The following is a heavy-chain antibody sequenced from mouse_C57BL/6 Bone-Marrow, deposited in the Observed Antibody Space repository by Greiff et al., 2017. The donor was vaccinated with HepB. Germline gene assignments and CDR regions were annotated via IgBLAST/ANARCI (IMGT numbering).Heavy chain of an antibody. D-gene: IGHD2-3*01. CDR2: IRNKANNHAT. CDR3: TRRHDGYYGGFAY. CDR1: GFTFSDAW. J-gene: IGHJ3*01. V-gene: IGHV6-6*01. Sequence: EVKVEESGGGLVQPGGSMKLSCAASGFTFSDAWMDWVRQSPEKGLEWVAEIRNKANNHATYYAESVKGRFTISRDDSKSSVYLQMNSLRAEDTGIYYCTRRHDGYYGGFAYWGQGTLVTVSA.